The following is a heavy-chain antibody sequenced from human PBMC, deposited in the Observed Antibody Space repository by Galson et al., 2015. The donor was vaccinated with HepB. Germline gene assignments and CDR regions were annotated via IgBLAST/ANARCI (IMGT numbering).Heavy chain of an antibody. D-gene: IGHD6-13*01. J-gene: IGHJ6*02. V-gene: IGHV1-69*13. Sequence: SVKVSCKASGGTFSSYAISWVRQAPGQGLEWMGGIIPIFGTANYAQKFQGRVTITADESTSTAYMELSSLRSEDTAVYYCASPYTNSSSWYYYYGMDVWGQGTTVTVSS. CDR2: IIPIFGTA. CDR1: GGTFSSYA. CDR3: ASPYTNSSSWYYYYGMDV.